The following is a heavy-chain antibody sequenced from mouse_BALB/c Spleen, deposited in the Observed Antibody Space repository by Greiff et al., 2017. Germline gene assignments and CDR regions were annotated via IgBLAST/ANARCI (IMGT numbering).Heavy chain of an antibody. CDR3: TRSAGGTEWYFDV. CDR2: IYPGNSDT. J-gene: IGHJ1*01. V-gene: IGHV1-5*01. CDR1: GYTFTSYW. D-gene: IGHD4-1*01. Sequence: VQLQQSGTVLARPGASVKMSCKASGYTFTSYWMHWVKQRPGQGLEWIGAIYPGNSDTSYNQKFKGKAKLTAVTSTSTAYMELSSLTNEDSAVYYCTRSAGGTEWYFDVWGAGTTVTVSS.